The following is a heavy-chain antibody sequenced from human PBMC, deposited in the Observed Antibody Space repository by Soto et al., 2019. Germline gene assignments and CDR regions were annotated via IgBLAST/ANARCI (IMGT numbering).Heavy chain of an antibody. CDR3: ARCPIFWPRLDYYMDV. J-gene: IGHJ6*03. CDR1: GGSISSSSYY. D-gene: IGHD3-9*01. Sequence: SETLSLTCTVSGGSISSSSYYWGWIRQPPGKGLEWIGSIYYSGSTYYNPSLKSRVTISVDTSKNQFSLKLSSVTAADTAVYYCARCPIFWPRLDYYMDVWGKGTTVTVSS. CDR2: IYYSGST. V-gene: IGHV4-39*01.